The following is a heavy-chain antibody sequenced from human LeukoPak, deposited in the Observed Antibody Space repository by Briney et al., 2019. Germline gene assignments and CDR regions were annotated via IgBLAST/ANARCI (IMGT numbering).Heavy chain of an antibody. Sequence: SETLSLTCTVSGGSISSSSYYWGWIRQPPGTGLEWIGSIYYSGSTYYNPSLKSRVTISVDTLKNKFSLKLISVTAADTAVYYCARGTLYSGWSYYFDSWGQGTLVPVSS. CDR1: GGSISSSSYY. J-gene: IGHJ4*02. CDR3: ARGTLYSGWSYYFDS. CDR2: IYYSGST. V-gene: IGHV4-39*07. D-gene: IGHD6-19*01.